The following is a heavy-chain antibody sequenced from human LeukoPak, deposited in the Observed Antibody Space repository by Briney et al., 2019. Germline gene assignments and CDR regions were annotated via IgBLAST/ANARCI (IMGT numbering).Heavy chain of an antibody. CDR3: ARDDYRGVTNFDP. CDR2: ISYTGST. J-gene: IGHJ5*02. V-gene: IGHV4-59*01. Sequence: SETLSLTCTVSGGSISPYFWSWIRQPPGKGLEWIGYISYTGSTNYTPSLKSRDTISVDTSKNQFSLQLTSVTAADTAVYYCARDDYRGVTNFDPWGQGTLVTVSS. CDR1: GGSISPYF. D-gene: IGHD3-10*01.